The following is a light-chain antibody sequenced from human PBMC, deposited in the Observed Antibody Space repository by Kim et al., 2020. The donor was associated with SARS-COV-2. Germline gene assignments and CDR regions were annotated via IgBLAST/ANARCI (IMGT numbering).Light chain of an antibody. V-gene: IGKV1-33*01. CDR1: QDIGNS. CDR3: QYFTYLLWT. J-gene: IGKJ1*01. Sequence: DIQMTQSPSSLSASVGDRVTNTCQASQDIGNSLNWYQHKTGRAPKVLIYDASNLQRGVPSRFSGSGSGTNFTLTISTLQPEDFATYYFQYFTYLLWTFGQGTKVDIK. CDR2: DAS.